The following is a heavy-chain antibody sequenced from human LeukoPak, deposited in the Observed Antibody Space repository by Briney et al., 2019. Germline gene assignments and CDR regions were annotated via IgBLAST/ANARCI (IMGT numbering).Heavy chain of an antibody. CDR2: ITTGDGNT. V-gene: IGHV3-23*01. Sequence: GGSLRLSCTASGFTFSSYTMTWVRQAPGKGLKWVSTITTGDGNTYYADSVKGRFTVSRDDSKNTLYLRMNSLRAEDTAVYYCAKDGGLWVSAHWGDSWGRGTLVTVSS. J-gene: IGHJ4*02. CDR3: AKDGGLWVSAHWGDS. D-gene: IGHD7-27*01. CDR1: GFTFSSYT.